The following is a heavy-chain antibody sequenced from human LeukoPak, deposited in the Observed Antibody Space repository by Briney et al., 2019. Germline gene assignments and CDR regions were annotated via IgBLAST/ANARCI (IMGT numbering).Heavy chain of an antibody. CDR1: GFTFSSYS. V-gene: IGHV3-48*02. CDR3: ARSTYYYDSSGYLYPSFFDY. Sequence: GGSLRLSCAASGFTFSSYSMNWVRQAPGKGLEWVSYISRTSHTIYYADSVKGRFTISRDNAKNSLYLQMNSLRDEDTAVYYCARSTYYYDSSGYLYPSFFDYWGQGNLVTISS. CDR2: ISRTSHTI. J-gene: IGHJ4*02. D-gene: IGHD3-22*01.